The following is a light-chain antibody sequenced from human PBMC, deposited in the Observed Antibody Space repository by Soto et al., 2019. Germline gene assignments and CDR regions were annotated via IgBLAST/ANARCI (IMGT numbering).Light chain of an antibody. CDR1: QSVRSN. J-gene: IGKJ1*01. Sequence: EIVMTQFPGNLSVSPGERATLACMASQSVRSNLAWYQQKPGQAPRXLIYGASTRATGIPAGLSGSGSGTELTITISSLQSGDYEVYDGQQYNNWPPTFGQGTKVDIK. CDR3: QQYNNWPPT. V-gene: IGKV3-15*01. CDR2: GAS.